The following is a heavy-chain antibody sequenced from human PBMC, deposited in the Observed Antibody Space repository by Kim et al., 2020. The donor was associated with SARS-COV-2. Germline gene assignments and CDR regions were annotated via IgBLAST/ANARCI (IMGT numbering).Heavy chain of an antibody. CDR1: GFTFSNAW. Sequence: GGSLRLSCAASGFTFSNAWMSWVRQAPGKGLEWVGRIKSKTDGGTTDYAAPVKGRFTISRDDSKNTLYLQMNSLKTEDTAVYYCTTDRLYSSSYQNRDYWGQGTLVTVSS. CDR3: TTDRLYSSSYQNRDY. CDR2: IKSKTDGGTT. J-gene: IGHJ4*02. D-gene: IGHD6-6*01. V-gene: IGHV3-15*01.